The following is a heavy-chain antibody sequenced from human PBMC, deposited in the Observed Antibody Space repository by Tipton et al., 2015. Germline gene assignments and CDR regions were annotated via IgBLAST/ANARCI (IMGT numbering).Heavy chain of an antibody. CDR1: GSSVSSGSYY. CDR3: AELGSGGFDP. D-gene: IGHD6-19*01. Sequence: TLSLTCTVSGSSVSSGSYYWTWIRQPPGKGLEWIGYIYYSGTPNYNPSLKSRVTFSVDTSKNQFYLKLRSVTAADTAIYYCAELGSGGFDPWGQGTLVTVSS. CDR2: IYYSGTP. V-gene: IGHV4-61*01. J-gene: IGHJ5*02.